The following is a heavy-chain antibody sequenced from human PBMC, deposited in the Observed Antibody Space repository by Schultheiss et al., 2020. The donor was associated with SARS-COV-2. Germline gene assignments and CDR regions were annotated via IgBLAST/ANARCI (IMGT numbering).Heavy chain of an antibody. CDR3: AKAEVYSYGYLDAFDI. Sequence: LRLSCAASGFTFDDYAMHWVRQAPGKGLEWVSGISWNSGSIGYADSVKGRFTISRDNAKNSLYLQMNSLRAEDTALYYCAKAEVYSYGYLDAFDIWGQGTMVTVSS. V-gene: IGHV3-9*01. CDR1: GFTFDDYA. D-gene: IGHD5-18*01. CDR2: ISWNSGSI. J-gene: IGHJ3*02.